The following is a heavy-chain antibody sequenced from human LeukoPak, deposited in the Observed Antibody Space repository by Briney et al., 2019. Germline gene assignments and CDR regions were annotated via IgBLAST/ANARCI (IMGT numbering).Heavy chain of an antibody. V-gene: IGHV3-21*01. Sequence: GGSLRLSCAASGFTFNSYSMNWVRQAPGKGLEWVSSISGSRSYIYYADSVKGRFTISRDNAKNSLYLQMNSLRAEDTAVYYCAREYSSSRYMGYWGQGTLVTVSS. CDR3: AREYSSSRYMGY. D-gene: IGHD6-13*01. CDR2: ISGSRSYI. CDR1: GFTFNSYS. J-gene: IGHJ4*02.